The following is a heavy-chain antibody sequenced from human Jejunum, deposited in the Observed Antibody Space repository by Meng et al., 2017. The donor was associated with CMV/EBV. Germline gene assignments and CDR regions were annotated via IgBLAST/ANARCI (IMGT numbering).Heavy chain of an antibody. CDR2: ISSNGVRT. CDR3: ARDRTISGDAPKY. J-gene: IGHJ4*02. V-gene: IGHV3-64*02. Sequence: SGFIFKNYVMYWVRRAPGKGLEYISGISSNGVRTYYADSVKGRFTISRDDSESTLYLQMDSLRVEDTAVYYCARDRTISGDAPKYLGQGTLVTVSS. D-gene: IGHD3-3*01. CDR1: GFIFKNYV.